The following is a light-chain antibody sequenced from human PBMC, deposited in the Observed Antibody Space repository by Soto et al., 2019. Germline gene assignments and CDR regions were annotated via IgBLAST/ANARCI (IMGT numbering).Light chain of an antibody. CDR1: QSVSSSY. Sequence: EIVLTQSPCTLSFSPGERATSSCRASQSVSSSYLAWYQQKPGQAPRLLIYDASSRATGIPDRFSGSGSGTDFTLTISRLEPEGFAVYYCQQYGSSPLPFGGGTKVDIK. CDR3: QQYGSSPLP. CDR2: DAS. J-gene: IGKJ4*01. V-gene: IGKV3-20*01.